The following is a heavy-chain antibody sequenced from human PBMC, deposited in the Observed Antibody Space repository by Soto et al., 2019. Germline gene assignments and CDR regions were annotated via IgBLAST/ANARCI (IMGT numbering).Heavy chain of an antibody. D-gene: IGHD5-12*01. J-gene: IGHJ5*02. CDR3: ARGVTEMATTLNWFDP. CDR1: GYTFTSYD. Sequence: QVQLVQSGAEVKKPGASVKVSCKASGYTFTSYDINWVRQATGQGLEWMGWMNPNSGNTGYAQKFQGRVTRTRNTSISTAYMELSSLRSEDTAVYYCARGVTEMATTLNWFDPWGQGTLVTVSS. V-gene: IGHV1-8*01. CDR2: MNPNSGNT.